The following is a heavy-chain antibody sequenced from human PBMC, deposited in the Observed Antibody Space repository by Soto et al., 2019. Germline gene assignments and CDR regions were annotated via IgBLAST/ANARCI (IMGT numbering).Heavy chain of an antibody. Sequence: PSETLSLTCTVSGGSITSGGSFWSWIRQHPGKGPEWIAFIGYSGATSYNPSLASRVTISADTYKSQFSLNLRSVTAADTAVYYCARGGASSKWFAPWGPGTQVTV. D-gene: IGHD2-15*01. V-gene: IGHV4-31*03. J-gene: IGHJ5*02. CDR3: ARGGASSKWFAP. CDR2: IGYSGAT. CDR1: GGSITSGGSF.